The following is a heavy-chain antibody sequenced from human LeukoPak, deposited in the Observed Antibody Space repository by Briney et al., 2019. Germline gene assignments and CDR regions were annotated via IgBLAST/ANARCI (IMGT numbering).Heavy chain of an antibody. Sequence: SETLSLTCAVYGGSFSGYYWSWIRQPPGKGLEWIGEINHSGSTNYNPSLKSRVTISVDTSKNQFSLKLNSVTAADTAVYYCARDNLVATIVFDYWGQGTLVTVSS. CDR2: INHSGST. CDR3: ARDNLVATIVFDY. J-gene: IGHJ4*02. CDR1: GGSFSGYY. V-gene: IGHV4-34*01. D-gene: IGHD5-12*01.